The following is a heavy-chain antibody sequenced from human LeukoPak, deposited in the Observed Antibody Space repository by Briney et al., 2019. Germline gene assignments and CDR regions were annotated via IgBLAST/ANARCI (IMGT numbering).Heavy chain of an antibody. Sequence: SETLSLTCTVSGGSVNNYYWSWIRQPAGKGLEWTGRIYTSGSTNYNPSLKSRVTMSVDTSKNQFSLKLSSVTAADTAVYYCARTSGWTDWYFDLWGRGTLVTVSS. D-gene: IGHD6-19*01. J-gene: IGHJ2*01. V-gene: IGHV4-4*07. CDR2: IYTSGST. CDR3: ARTSGWTDWYFDL. CDR1: GGSVNNYY.